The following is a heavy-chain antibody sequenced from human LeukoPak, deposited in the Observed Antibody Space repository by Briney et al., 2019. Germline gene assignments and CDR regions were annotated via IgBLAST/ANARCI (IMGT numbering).Heavy chain of an antibody. CDR3: ARQPSVAGHFDY. J-gene: IGHJ4*02. Sequence: PSETLSLTCTVSGYSISSGYYWGWIRQPPGKGLEWIGSIYHSGSTYYNPSLKSRVTISVDTSKNQFSLKLSSVTAADTAVYYCARQPSVAGHFDYWGQGTLVTVSS. CDR2: IYHSGST. CDR1: GYSISSGYY. V-gene: IGHV4-38-2*02. D-gene: IGHD6-19*01.